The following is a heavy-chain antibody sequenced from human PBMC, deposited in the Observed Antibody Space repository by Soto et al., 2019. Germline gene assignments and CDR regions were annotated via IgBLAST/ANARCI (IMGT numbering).Heavy chain of an antibody. D-gene: IGHD1-26*01. V-gene: IGHV3-53*01. Sequence: EVQLVESVGGLVQPGGSLRLSCAASGFTVTSNYMSWVRQAPGKGLEWVSIIYSGGTTYYADSVKGRFTITRDNSKNTLYLQMNSLRAEDTALYYCAGGGTYELFDYWGQGTLVTVSS. CDR3: AGGGTYELFDY. CDR1: GFTVTSNY. CDR2: IYSGGTT. J-gene: IGHJ4*02.